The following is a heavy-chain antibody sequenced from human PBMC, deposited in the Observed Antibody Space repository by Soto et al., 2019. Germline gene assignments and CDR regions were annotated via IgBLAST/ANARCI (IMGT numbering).Heavy chain of an antibody. CDR2: IYYSGST. Sequence: SETLSLTCTVSGGSISSSSYYWGWIRQPPGKGLEWIGSIYYSGSTYYNPSLKSRVTISVDTSKNQFSLKLSSVTAADTAVYYCARLVKQLATYYYYYYMDVWGKGTTVTVSS. J-gene: IGHJ6*03. D-gene: IGHD6-13*01. CDR1: GGSISSSSYY. CDR3: ARLVKQLATYYYYYYMDV. V-gene: IGHV4-39*01.